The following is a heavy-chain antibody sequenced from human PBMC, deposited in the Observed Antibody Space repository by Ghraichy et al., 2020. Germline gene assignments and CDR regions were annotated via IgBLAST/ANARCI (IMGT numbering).Heavy chain of an antibody. CDR1: GFTFSSYS. CDR3: ARERSKGYSYGVFDY. V-gene: IGHV3-48*02. D-gene: IGHD5-18*01. CDR2: ISSSSSTI. J-gene: IGHJ4*02. Sequence: LSLTCAASGFTFSSYSMNWVRQAPGKGLEWVSYISSSSSTIYYADSVKGRFTISRDNAKNSLYLQMNSLRDEDTAVYYCARERSKGYSYGVFDYWGQGTLVTVSS.